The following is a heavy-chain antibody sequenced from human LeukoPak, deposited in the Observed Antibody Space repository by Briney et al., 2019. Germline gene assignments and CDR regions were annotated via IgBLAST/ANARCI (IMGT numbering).Heavy chain of an antibody. D-gene: IGHD6-13*01. V-gene: IGHV4-39*01. CDR3: ATYSSSWKLFDY. Sequence: SETLSLTCTVSGGSISSSSYYWGWIRQPPGKGLEWIGSIYYSGSTYYNPSLKSRVTISVDTSKNQFSLKLSSVTAADTAVYYRATYSSSWKLFDYWGQGTLVTVSS. CDR1: GGSISSSSYY. CDR2: IYYSGST. J-gene: IGHJ4*02.